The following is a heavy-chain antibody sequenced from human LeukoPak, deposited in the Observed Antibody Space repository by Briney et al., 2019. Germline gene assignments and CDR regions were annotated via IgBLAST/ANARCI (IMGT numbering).Heavy chain of an antibody. D-gene: IGHD2-2*01. V-gene: IGHV1-69*13. CDR3: ARGGIVVAPPDISHHEALHI. J-gene: IGHJ3*02. Sequence: SVKVSCKASGGTFSSYAISWVRQAPGQGLEWMGGIIPVFGTAIYAQKFQGRVTITADESTSTAYMALSTLRSEDTAVYYCARGGIVVAPPDISHHEALHIWGQGTMVTVSS. CDR2: IIPVFGTA. CDR1: GGTFSSYA.